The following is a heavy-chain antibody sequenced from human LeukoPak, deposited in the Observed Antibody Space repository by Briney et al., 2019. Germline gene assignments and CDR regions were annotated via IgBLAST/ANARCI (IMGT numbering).Heavy chain of an antibody. V-gene: IGHV4-39*07. CDR2: IYYSGST. D-gene: IGHD4-17*01. CDR3: ARDPDYGNAFDI. CDR1: GGSISSTNYY. J-gene: IGHJ3*02. Sequence: SETLSLTCTVSGGSISSTNYYWGWIRQPPGKGLEWIGTIYYSGSTYYNPSLKSRVTISIDMSSNQFSLKLSSVTAADTAVYYCARDPDYGNAFDIWGQGTMVTVS.